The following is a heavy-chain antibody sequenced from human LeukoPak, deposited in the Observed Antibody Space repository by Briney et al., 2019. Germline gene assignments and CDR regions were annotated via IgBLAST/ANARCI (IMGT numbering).Heavy chain of an antibody. CDR2: ISSSSSYI. CDR1: GFTFSSYE. D-gene: IGHD1-26*01. CDR3: ARDDSWELLLFDY. V-gene: IGHV3-21*01. Sequence: GGSLRLSCAASGFTFSSYEMNWVRQAPGKGLEWVSSISSSSSYIYYADSVKGRFTISRDNAKNSLYLQMNSLRAEDTAVYYCARDDSWELLLFDYWGQGTLVTVSS. J-gene: IGHJ4*02.